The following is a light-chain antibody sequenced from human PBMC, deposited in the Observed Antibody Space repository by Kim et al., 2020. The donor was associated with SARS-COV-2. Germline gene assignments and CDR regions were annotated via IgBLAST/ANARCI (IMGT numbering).Light chain of an antibody. CDR2: GAS. CDR3: QQDNNWPLT. J-gene: IGKJ4*01. Sequence: VSPGESATLSGRASQSVSSNLAWYQQKPGQAPRLLIYGASTRATGIPARFSGSGSGTEFTLTISSLQSEDFAVYYCQQDNNWPLTFGGGTKVEIK. CDR1: QSVSSN. V-gene: IGKV3-15*01.